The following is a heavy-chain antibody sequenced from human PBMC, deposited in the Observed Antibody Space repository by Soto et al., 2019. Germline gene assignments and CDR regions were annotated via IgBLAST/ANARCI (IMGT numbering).Heavy chain of an antibody. D-gene: IGHD3-10*01. CDR2: ISYDGSNK. CDR1: GFTFSSYG. V-gene: IGHV3-30*18. CDR3: AKDDYYGSGSYYPVYYYYGMDV. Sequence: GESLKISCAASGFTFSSYGMHWVRQAPGKGLEWVAVISYDGSNKYYADSVKGRFTISRDNSKNTLYLQMNSLRAEDTAVYYCAKDDYYGSGSYYPVYYYYGMDVWGQGTTVTVSS. J-gene: IGHJ6*02.